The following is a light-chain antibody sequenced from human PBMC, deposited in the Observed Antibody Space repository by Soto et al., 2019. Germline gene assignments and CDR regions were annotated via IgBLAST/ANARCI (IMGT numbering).Light chain of an antibody. CDR2: LAS. CDR3: QQRSNWPSIT. V-gene: IGKV3-11*01. J-gene: IGKJ5*01. CDR1: QAVNTR. Sequence: EILMTQSPATLSVSPGERATLSCGASQAVNTRLAWYQHKPGQAPRLLIYLASNRAAGIPARFSGSGSGTDFTLTINSLEHEDFAVYYCQQRSNWPSITFGQGTRLEIK.